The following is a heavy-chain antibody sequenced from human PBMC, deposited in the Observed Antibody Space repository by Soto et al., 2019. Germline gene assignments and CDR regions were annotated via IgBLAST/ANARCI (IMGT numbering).Heavy chain of an antibody. CDR2: INPNSGGT. CDR3: ARVGYCTNGVCYDY. Sequence: ASVKVSCKASGYTFTGYYMHWVRQAPGQGLEGMGWINPNSGGTNYAQKFQGRVTMTRDTSISTAYMELSRLRSDDTAVYYCARVGYCTNGVCYDYWGQGTLVTVSS. CDR1: GYTFTGYY. V-gene: IGHV1-2*02. D-gene: IGHD2-8*01. J-gene: IGHJ4*02.